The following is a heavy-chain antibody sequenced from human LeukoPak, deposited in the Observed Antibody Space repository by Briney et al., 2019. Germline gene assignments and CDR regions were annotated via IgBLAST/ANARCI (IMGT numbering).Heavy chain of an antibody. CDR2: MNPNSGNT. J-gene: IGHJ3*02. CDR3: ARDSGQRGYSDAFDI. D-gene: IGHD5-18*01. CDR1: GYTFTSYD. V-gene: IGHV1-8*03. Sequence: ASVKVSCKASGYTFTSYDINWVRQATGQGLEWMGWMNPNSGNTGYTQNFQGRVTFTRNTSIRTAYMELSSLRSADTAVYYCARDSGQRGYSDAFDIWGQGTMVTVSS.